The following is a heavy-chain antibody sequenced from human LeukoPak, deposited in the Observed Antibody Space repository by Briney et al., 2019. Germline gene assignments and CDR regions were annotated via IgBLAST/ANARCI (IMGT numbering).Heavy chain of an antibody. V-gene: IGHV4-34*01. CDR3: ARDSPGRLRRGYLVY. Sequence: SETLSLTCSVYGGSFNDYDWSWVRQAPGRGLQWIGEINHSGSTNYNPSLKSRVTISVDTSKNQFSLKLSSVTAADTAVYYCARDSPGRLRRGYLVYWGQGTLVTVSS. CDR1: GGSFNDYD. J-gene: IGHJ4*02. CDR2: INHSGST. D-gene: IGHD5-12*01.